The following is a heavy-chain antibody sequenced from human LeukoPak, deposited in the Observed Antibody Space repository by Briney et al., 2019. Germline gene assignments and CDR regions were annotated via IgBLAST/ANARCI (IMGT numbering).Heavy chain of an antibody. CDR1: GYTFTSYG. CDR2: ISAYNGNT. CDR3: ARDSDSSGWPVYYYYGMDV. Sequence: ASVKVSCKASGYTFTSYGISWVRQAPGQGLEWMGWISAYNGNTNYVQKLQGRVTMTTDTSTSTAYMELRSLRSDDTAVYYCARDSDSSGWPVYYYYGMDVWGQGTTVTVSS. J-gene: IGHJ6*02. D-gene: IGHD6-19*01. V-gene: IGHV1-18*01.